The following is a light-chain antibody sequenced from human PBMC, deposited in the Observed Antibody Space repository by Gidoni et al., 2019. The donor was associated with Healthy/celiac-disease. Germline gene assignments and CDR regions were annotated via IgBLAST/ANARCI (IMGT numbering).Light chain of an antibody. Sequence: EIVLTQSPATLSLSPGERATLSCRASQSISNFLAWYQQKPGQAPRLLIYDASNRATGIPARFSGSGSGTDFTRTISSLEPEDFAVYYCQQRSNFGQGTRLEIK. J-gene: IGKJ5*01. CDR2: DAS. CDR1: QSISNF. V-gene: IGKV3-11*01. CDR3: QQRSN.